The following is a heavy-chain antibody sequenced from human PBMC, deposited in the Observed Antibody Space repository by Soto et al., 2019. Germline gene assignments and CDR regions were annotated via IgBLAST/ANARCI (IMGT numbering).Heavy chain of an antibody. CDR1: GYTFTIYA. J-gene: IGHJ4*02. CDR3: ASGAVAGPRQSKAIDY. V-gene: IGHV1-3*01. D-gene: IGHD6-19*01. CDR2: INAGNGNT. Sequence: ASVKVSCKASGYTFTIYAMHWVLQAGVQRLEWMGCINAGNGNTKYSQKFQGRVTITRDTSASTAYMELSSLRSEDTAVYYCASGAVAGPRQSKAIDYWGQGTLVTVPS.